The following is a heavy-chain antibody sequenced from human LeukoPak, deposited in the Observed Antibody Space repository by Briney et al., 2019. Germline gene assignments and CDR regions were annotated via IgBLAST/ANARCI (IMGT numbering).Heavy chain of an antibody. CDR1: GGSISSSSSIC. J-gene: IGHJ4*02. CDR3: ATPSVTHPFDY. CDR2: IYHNGAT. Sequence: SETLSLTCAVSGGSISSSSSICWTWVRQPPGEGLEWIGEIYHNGATNYNPSLKSRVTMLLDKSKNQFSLKLSSVTAADTAVYYCATPSVTHPFDYWGQGTLVTVSS. D-gene: IGHD4-17*01. V-gene: IGHV4-4*02.